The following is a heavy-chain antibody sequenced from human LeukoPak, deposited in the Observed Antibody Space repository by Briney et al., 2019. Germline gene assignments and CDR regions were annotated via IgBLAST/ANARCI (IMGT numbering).Heavy chain of an antibody. CDR2: ISYDGSNK. CDR1: GFTFSSYT. CDR3: ARGLHYYYYGMDV. V-gene: IGHV3-30-3*01. Sequence: GGSMRLSCAASGFTFSSYTMHWVRQAPGKGLEWVAVISYDGSNKYYADSVKGRFTISRDNSKNTLYLQMNSLRAEDTAVYYCARGLHYYYYGMDVWGQATTVTVSS. J-gene: IGHJ6*02. D-gene: IGHD3-10*01.